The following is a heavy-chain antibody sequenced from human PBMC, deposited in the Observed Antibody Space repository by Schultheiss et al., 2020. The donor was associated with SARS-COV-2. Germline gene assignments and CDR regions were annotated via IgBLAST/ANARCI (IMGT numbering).Heavy chain of an antibody. CDR2: INPSGGST. Sequence: GGSLRLSCKASGYTFTSYYMHWVRQAPGQGLEWMGIINPSGGSTSYAQKFQGRVTMTRDTSTSTVYMELSSLRSEDTAVYYCARDAEHLGDTRIFDFWGQGTLVTVSS. V-gene: IGHV1-46*01. J-gene: IGHJ4*02. CDR3: ARDAEHLGDTRIFDF. D-gene: IGHD2-2*02. CDR1: GYTFTSYY.